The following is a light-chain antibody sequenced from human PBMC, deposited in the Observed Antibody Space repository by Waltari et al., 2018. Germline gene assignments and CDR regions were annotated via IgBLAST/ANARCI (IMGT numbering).Light chain of an antibody. CDR2: QDT. CDR1: PLGENS. J-gene: IGLJ1*01. CDR3: QAWDISTIV. Sequence: SSDLTQPPSVSVSPGQTAPVTCFAGPLGENSVSWYQQKPGQSPVLIIYQDTRRPSRIPGQFSGSKSGNTATLTISGAQSMDEADYYCQAWDISTIVFGSGTKVTVL. V-gene: IGLV3-1*01.